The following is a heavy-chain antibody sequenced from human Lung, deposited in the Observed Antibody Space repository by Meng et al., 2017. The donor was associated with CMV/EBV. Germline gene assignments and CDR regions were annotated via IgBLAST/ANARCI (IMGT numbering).Heavy chain of an antibody. CDR3: VKEMYWDQSYHGRDV. J-gene: IGHJ6*02. CDR1: GLTVNNNF. D-gene: IGHD2-8*02. Sequence: GGSLRLXCAASGLTVNNNFLTWVRQGPGKGLEWVSAMYSGGSTYYTDSVKGRFTLSRDNSKNTLYLQMNRLRAEDTGVYYCVKEMYWDQSYHGRDVWGQGTXVNVSS. CDR2: MYSGGST. V-gene: IGHV3-66*02.